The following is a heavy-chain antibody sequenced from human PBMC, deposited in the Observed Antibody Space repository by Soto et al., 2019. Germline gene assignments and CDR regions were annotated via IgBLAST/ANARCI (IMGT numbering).Heavy chain of an antibody. V-gene: IGHV1-8*02. Sequence: ASVKVSCKASGYTFINYDISWVRQATGQGLEWMGWMNPGSGKTGYANKFQGRVTMTRDASTSTAHLELSSLTSEDTAVYYCARGGYSSTWSNLLDRSGLDVWGQGTTVTVSS. CDR1: GYTFINYD. CDR3: ARGGYSSTWSNLLDRSGLDV. J-gene: IGHJ6*02. D-gene: IGHD6-13*01. CDR2: MNPGSGKT.